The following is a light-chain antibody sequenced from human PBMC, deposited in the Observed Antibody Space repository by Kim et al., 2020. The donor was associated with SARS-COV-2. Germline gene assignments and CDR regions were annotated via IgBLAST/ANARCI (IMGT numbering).Light chain of an antibody. CDR3: HQYGTTSGFT. CDR1: QSASSNY. J-gene: IGKJ3*01. V-gene: IGKV3-20*01. CDR2: GAF. Sequence: ETVMTQSPATLSLSPGERATLSCRASQSASSNYFACFQQKPGQAPRRLIYGAFKRATGSPDRLCGSGSGADFTLTISRLVPEDFVVYYCHQYGTTSGFTFGPGTKVDIK.